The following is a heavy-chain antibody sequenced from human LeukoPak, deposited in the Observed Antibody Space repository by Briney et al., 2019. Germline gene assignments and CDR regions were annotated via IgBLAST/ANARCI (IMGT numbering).Heavy chain of an antibody. CDR3: ARNYDSSGYPLT. CDR2: IYYSWST. J-gene: IGHJ4*02. CDR1: GGSISSHY. Sequence: SETLPLTCTVSGGSISSHYWSWIRQPPGKGLAWIGYIYYSWSTNYNPSLKSRVTISVDTSKNQFSLKLSSVTAADTAVYYCARNYDSSGYPLTWGQGTLVTVSS. D-gene: IGHD3-22*01. V-gene: IGHV4-59*11.